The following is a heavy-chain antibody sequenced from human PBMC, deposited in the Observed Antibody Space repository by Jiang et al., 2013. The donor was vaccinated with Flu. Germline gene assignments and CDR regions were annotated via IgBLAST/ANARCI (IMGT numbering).Heavy chain of an antibody. D-gene: IGHD6-19*01. Sequence: SIYYTGTTYYNPSLKSRVTISEDTSKNQFSLKVTSVTAADTAVYYCARVGQLVAVDYWGQGTLVTVSS. J-gene: IGHJ4*02. CDR3: ARVGQLVAVDY. V-gene: IGHV4-39*07. CDR2: IYYTGTT.